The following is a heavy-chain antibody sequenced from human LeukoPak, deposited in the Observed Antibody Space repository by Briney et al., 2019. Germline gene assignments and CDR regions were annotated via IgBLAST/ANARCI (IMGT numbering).Heavy chain of an antibody. CDR1: GYTFTGYY. CDR3: ARDRLVLRGDSTLHFDY. CDR2: INPNSGGT. J-gene: IGHJ4*02. Sequence: ASVKVSCKASGYTFTGYYMHWVRQAPGQGLEWMGWINPNSGGTNYAQKFQGRVTMTRDTSISTAYMELSRLRSDDTAVYYCARDRLVLRGDSTLHFDYWGQGTVVIVSS. V-gene: IGHV1-2*02. D-gene: IGHD2-21*02.